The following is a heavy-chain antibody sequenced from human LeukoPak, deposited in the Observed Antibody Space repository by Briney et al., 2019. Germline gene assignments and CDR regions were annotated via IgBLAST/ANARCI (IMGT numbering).Heavy chain of an antibody. CDR3: VNMVSDSGVEGK. CDR1: GFTFSKYY. D-gene: IGHD3-10*01. Sequence: PGGSLRLSCAASGFTFSKYYMHWVRQAPGKGPEWISYINGDGSHTTYADSVKGRFTISRDSAINTVYLQMNSLRDEDTAIYYCVNMVSDSGVEGKWGQGTLVTVSS. V-gene: IGHV3-74*01. CDR2: INGDGSHT. J-gene: IGHJ4*02.